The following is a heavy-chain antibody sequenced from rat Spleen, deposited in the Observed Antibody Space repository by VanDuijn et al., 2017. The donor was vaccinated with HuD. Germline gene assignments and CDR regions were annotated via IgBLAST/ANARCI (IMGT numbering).Heavy chain of an antibody. J-gene: IGHJ2*01. D-gene: IGHD3-4*01. CDR1: GFSLISNS. V-gene: IGHV2S30*01. CDR3: TRENPNWYYFDY. CDR2: MRYDGDT. Sequence: QVRLKESGPGLVQPSQTLSLTCTVSGFSLISNSVHWVRQPPGKGLEWMGRMRYDGDTYYNSALKSRLSISRDTSKNQVFLKMNSLQTDDTAIYYCTRENPNWYYFDYWGQGVMVTVSS.